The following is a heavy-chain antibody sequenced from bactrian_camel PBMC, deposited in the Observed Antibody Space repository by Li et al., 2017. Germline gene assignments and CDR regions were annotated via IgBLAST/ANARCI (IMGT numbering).Heavy chain of an antibody. V-gene: IGHV3-3*01. D-gene: IGHD5*01. CDR1: GYTSRTGTC. J-gene: IGHJ6*01. Sequence: HVQLVESGGGSVQAGESLTLSCTLSGYTSRTGTCMGWFRQAPGKEREGVAVMSSGGYGTYYATSVEGRFIISQDSAKNTMTLQMKTLKPEDSAMYYCAADREDGWLKGECKVVAPRVGYWGQGTQVTVS. CDR3: AADREDGWLKGECKVVAPRVGY. CDR2: MSSGGYGT.